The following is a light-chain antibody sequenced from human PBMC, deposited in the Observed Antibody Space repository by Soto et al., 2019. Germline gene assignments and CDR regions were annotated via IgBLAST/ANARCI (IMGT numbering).Light chain of an antibody. CDR2: LNSDGSH. CDR1: SGHNSYA. Sequence: QLVLTQPPSASASLGASVRLTCTLSSGHNSYAIAWHQQQPEKGPRYWMKLNSDGSHSKGDGIPDRFSGSSSGAERYLTISSLQSEDEADYYCQTWSTDIRVFGGGTKVTVL. J-gene: IGLJ3*02. CDR3: QTWSTDIRV. V-gene: IGLV4-69*01.